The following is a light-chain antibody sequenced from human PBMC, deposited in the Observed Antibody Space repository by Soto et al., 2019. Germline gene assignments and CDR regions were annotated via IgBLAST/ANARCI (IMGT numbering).Light chain of an antibody. V-gene: IGKV1-9*01. Sequence: DLQLTQSPSFLSASAGDRVTITCRASQGISSYLAWYQQKPGKAPKLLIYAPSTLQSGVPSRFSGSGSGTEFTLTISSLQPEDFATYYWQQVNSYPHTFGQGTKLEIK. CDR3: QQVNSYPHT. CDR1: QGISSY. CDR2: APS. J-gene: IGKJ2*01.